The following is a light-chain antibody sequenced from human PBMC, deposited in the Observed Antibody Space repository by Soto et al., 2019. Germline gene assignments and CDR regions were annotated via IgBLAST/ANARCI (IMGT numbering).Light chain of an antibody. Sequence: EIVMTQSPATLSVSPGERATLSCRASQSVSSNLAWYQQKPGQAPTLLIYGASARATGIPARFSGIGSGTEFTLTISSLQSEDFAVYYCQHYNNWPFTFGQGTKLEI. V-gene: IGKV3-15*01. CDR2: GAS. CDR3: QHYNNWPFT. CDR1: QSVSSN. J-gene: IGKJ2*01.